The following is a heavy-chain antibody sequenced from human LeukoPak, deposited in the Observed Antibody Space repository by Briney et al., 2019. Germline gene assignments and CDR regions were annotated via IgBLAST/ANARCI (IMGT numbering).Heavy chain of an antibody. Sequence: GASVKVSCKASGGTFSSYAISWVRQAPGQGLEWMGGIIPIFGTANYAQKFQGRVTITTDESTSTAYMELSSLRPEDTAVYYCAVTGTDNFDYWGQGTLVTVSS. D-gene: IGHD1-7*01. CDR3: AVTGTDNFDY. CDR1: GGTFSSYA. J-gene: IGHJ4*02. CDR2: IIPIFGTA. V-gene: IGHV1-69*05.